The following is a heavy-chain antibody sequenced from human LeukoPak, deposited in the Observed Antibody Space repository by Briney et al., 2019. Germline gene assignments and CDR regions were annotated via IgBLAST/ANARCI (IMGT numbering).Heavy chain of an antibody. CDR2: ISYDGSNK. V-gene: IGHV3-30*18. Sequence: PGGSLRLSCAASGFTFSSYGMHWVRQAPGKGLEWVAVISYDGSNKYYADSVKGRFTIPRDNSKNTLYLQMNSLRAEDTAVYYCAKSPRSGYYYFDYWGQGTLVTVSS. CDR1: GFTFSSYG. J-gene: IGHJ4*02. D-gene: IGHD3-10*01. CDR3: AKSPRSGYYYFDY.